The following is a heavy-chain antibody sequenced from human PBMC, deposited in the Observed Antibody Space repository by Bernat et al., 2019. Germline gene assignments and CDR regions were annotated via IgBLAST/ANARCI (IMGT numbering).Heavy chain of an antibody. CDR2: IIPILGIA. CDR3: ARVGCGGDCYYHYGMDV. J-gene: IGHJ6*02. CDR1: GGTFSSYT. Sequence: QVQLVQSGAEVKKPGSSVKVSCKASGGTFSSYTISWVRQAPGQGLEWMGRIIPILGIANYAQKFQGRVTITADKSTSTAYMELSSLRSEDTAVYYCARVGCGGDCYYHYGMDVWGQGTTVTVSS. D-gene: IGHD2-21*02. V-gene: IGHV1-69*02.